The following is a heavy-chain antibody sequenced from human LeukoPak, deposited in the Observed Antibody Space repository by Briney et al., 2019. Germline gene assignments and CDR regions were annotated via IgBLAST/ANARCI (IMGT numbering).Heavy chain of an antibody. CDR1: GGSISDYS. V-gene: IGHV4-59*01. CDR3: ARDQGIAVANDAFDI. D-gene: IGHD6-19*01. Sequence: SETLSLTCTVSGGSISDYSWSWIRQPPGKGLEWIGNIYYSGSANHNPSLKSRVTISRDTSKNQFSLKLTSVTTADTAVYYCARDQGIAVANDAFDIWGQGTMVTVSS. J-gene: IGHJ3*02. CDR2: IYYSGSA.